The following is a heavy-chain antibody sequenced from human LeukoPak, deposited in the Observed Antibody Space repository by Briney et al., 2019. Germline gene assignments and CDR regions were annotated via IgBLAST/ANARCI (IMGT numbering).Heavy chain of an antibody. J-gene: IGHJ3*02. V-gene: IGHV4-39*01. CDR3: AIGYCSGGSCNDAFDI. CDR1: GGSISSSSYY. D-gene: IGHD2-15*01. Sequence: SETLSLTCTVSGGSISSSSYYWGWIRQPPGKGLEWIGSIYYSGSTYYNPSLKSRVTISVDTSKNQFSLRLSSVTASDTAVYYCAIGYCSGGSCNDAFDIWGQGTMVTVSS. CDR2: IYYSGST.